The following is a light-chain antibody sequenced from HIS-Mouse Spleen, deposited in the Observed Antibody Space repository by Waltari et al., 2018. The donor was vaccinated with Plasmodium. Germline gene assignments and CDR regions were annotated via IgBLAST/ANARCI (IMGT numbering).Light chain of an antibody. CDR1: QGVSSN. Sequence: EIVMTQSPATLSVSPGERATLSCRASQGVSSNLAWYLQKPCQAPRLLIYGASTRATGIPARFSGSGSGTEFTLTISSLQSEDFAVYYCQQYNNWSFTFGPGTKVDIK. V-gene: IGKV3-15*01. CDR2: GAS. J-gene: IGKJ3*01. CDR3: QQYNNWSFT.